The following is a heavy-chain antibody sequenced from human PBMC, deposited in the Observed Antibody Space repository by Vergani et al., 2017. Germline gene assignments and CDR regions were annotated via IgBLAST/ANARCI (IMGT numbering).Heavy chain of an antibody. CDR3: ARAYYDSLTGYDY. CDR1: GGPISSYY. Sequence: QVQLQESGPGLVKPSETLSLTCTVSGGPISSYYWSWIRQPPGKGLEWIGYIYYSGSTNYNPSLKSRVTISVDTSQNQFSLKLSSVTAADTAVYYCARAYYDSLTGYDYWGQGTLVTVSS. V-gene: IGHV4-59*01. CDR2: IYYSGST. D-gene: IGHD3-9*01. J-gene: IGHJ4*02.